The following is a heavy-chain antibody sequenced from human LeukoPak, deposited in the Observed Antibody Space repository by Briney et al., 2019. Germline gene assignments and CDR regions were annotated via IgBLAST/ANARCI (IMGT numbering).Heavy chain of an antibody. V-gene: IGHV4-59*12. CDR1: GDSPDSYY. CDR2: IEYSGST. Sequence: SETLSLTRIVSGDSPDSYYWSWIRQPPGKGVEWVGYIEYSGSTTYTPSLKIRVSISLATSKSQVSLKVTSLTVADTAVYYCARKGASNWFDPWGQGTLVTVSS. CDR3: ARKGASNWFDP. D-gene: IGHD1-26*01. J-gene: IGHJ5*02.